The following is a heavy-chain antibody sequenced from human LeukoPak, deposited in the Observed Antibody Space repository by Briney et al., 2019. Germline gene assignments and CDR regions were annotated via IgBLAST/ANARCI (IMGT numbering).Heavy chain of an antibody. V-gene: IGHV4-61*02. D-gene: IGHD2-2*01. Sequence: SETLSLTCTVSGGSIRSGSYYWSWIRQPAGKGLEWIGRIFTSGSTNYNPSLKSRVTISVDTSKNQFSLKLSSVTAADTAVYYCARGYCSSPSCYWRYWGQGTLVTVSS. CDR3: ARGYCSSPSCYWRY. CDR2: IFTSGST. CDR1: GGSIRSGSYY. J-gene: IGHJ4*02.